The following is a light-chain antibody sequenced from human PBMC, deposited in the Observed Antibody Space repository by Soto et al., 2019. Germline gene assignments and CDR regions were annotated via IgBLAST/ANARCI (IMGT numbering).Light chain of an antibody. J-gene: IGKJ4*01. CDR1: QGISTY. CDR3: QQLNAYPLT. CDR2: AAS. Sequence: DIQLTQSPSLLSASVGDRVTITCRASQGISTYLAWYQQTSGKAPKLLISAASTLQRGVPSRFSGSGSGTQFTLTISSLQPEDFATYYCQQLNAYPLTFGGGPRWIS. V-gene: IGKV1-9*01.